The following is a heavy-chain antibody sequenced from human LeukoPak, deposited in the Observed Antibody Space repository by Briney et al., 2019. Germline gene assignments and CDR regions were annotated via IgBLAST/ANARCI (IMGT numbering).Heavy chain of an antibody. CDR2: INHSGST. CDR1: GGSFSGYY. V-gene: IGHV4-34*01. CDR3: ARERGKVPAANNWFDP. J-gene: IGHJ5*02. D-gene: IGHD2-2*01. Sequence: TSETLSLTCAVYGGSFSGYYWSWIRQPPGKGLEWIGEINHSGSTNYNPSLKSRVTISVDTSKNQFSLKLSSVTAADTAVYYCARERGKVPAANNWFDPWGQGTLVTVSS.